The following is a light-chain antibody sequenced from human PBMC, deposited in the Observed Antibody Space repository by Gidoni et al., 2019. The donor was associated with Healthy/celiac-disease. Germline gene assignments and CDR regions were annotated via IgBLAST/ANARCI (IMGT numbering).Light chain of an antibody. J-gene: IGKJ4*01. CDR1: QSISSH. CDR2: AAS. CDR3: QQSYSTPCT. Sequence: IRLTKSPSSLSASVGDRVTIPCRASQSISSHLNWYQQKPGKSTKLLIYAASSLQSGVPSRFSGRGSGTDYTLTISSLQPEDFATYVCQQSYSTPCTCGGGTKVEFK. V-gene: IGKV1-39*01.